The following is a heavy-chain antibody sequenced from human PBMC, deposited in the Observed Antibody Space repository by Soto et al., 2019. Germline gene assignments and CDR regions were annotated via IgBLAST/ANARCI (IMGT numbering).Heavy chain of an antibody. CDR1: GGTFSSYA. V-gene: IGHV1-69*13. D-gene: IGHD3-22*01. CDR3: ARGSLTYYYDSSGYRPFDY. CDR2: IIPIFGTA. J-gene: IGHJ4*02. Sequence: GASVKVSCKASGGTFSSYAISWVRQAPGQGLEWMGGIIPIFGTANYAQKFQGRVTITADESTSTAYMELSSLRSEDTAVYYCARGSLTYYYDSSGYRPFDYWGQGTLVTVS.